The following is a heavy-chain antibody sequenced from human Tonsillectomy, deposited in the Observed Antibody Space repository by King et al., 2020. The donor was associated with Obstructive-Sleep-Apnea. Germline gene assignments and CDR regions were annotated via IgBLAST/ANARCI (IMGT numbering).Heavy chain of an antibody. Sequence: QLVQSGAEVKKPGASVKVSCKASGYTFTGYYMHWGRQAPGQGLEWMGWINPNSGGTNYAQKFQGWVTMTRDTSISTAHMELSRLGSDDTAVYYCAREKDSSSYYYYYYGMDVWGQGTTVTVSS. CDR1: GYTFTGYY. J-gene: IGHJ6*02. CDR3: AREKDSSSYYYYYYGMDV. CDR2: INPNSGGT. V-gene: IGHV1-2*04. D-gene: IGHD6-13*01.